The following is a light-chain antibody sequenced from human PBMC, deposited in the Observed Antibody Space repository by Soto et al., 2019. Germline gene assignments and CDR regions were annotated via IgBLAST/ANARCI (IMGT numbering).Light chain of an antibody. CDR3: SSYTSSNTPDVV. V-gene: IGLV2-14*01. Sequence: QSALTQPASVSGSPGQSITISCTGINSDVSVTWYQQHPGKAPKLMIYDVFNRPSRISNRFSGSKSGNTASLTISGLQAEDEADYYCSSYTSSNTPDVVFGGGTQLTVL. J-gene: IGLJ2*01. CDR1: NSDVS. CDR2: DVF.